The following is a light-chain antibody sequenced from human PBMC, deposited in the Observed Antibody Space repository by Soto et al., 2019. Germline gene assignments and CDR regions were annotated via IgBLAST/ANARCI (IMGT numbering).Light chain of an antibody. Sequence: DIVLTQSPGTLSLSPGERATLSCRASQSVSSNLAWYQQKPGQAPRLLIYGASTRATGIPARFSGSGSGTDFTLTISRLEPEDSAVYYCQQYGSSPLTFGGGTKVDI. CDR1: QSVSSN. CDR2: GAS. V-gene: IGKV3-20*01. CDR3: QQYGSSPLT. J-gene: IGKJ4*01.